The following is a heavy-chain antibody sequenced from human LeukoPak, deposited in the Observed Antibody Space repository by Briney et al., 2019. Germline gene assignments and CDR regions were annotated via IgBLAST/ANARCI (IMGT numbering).Heavy chain of an antibody. CDR3: ARGGGVTYYDSTGYLWYFDY. J-gene: IGHJ4*02. Sequence: SETLSLTCTVSGASISSSSHYWGWIRQPPGEGLEWIGSIHHSGSTYYKLSLRSRVTISVDTSKNQFSLKLSSVTAADTAVYYCARGGGVTYYDSTGYLWYFDYWGQGTLVTVSS. CDR2: IHHSGST. V-gene: IGHV4-39*07. D-gene: IGHD3-22*01. CDR1: GASISSSSHY.